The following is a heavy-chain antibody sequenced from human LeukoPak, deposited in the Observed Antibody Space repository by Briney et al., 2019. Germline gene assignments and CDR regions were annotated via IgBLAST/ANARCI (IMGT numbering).Heavy chain of an antibody. V-gene: IGHV1-18*01. CDR2: ISAYNGNT. J-gene: IGHJ4*02. CDR3: ARASDYDSSGYTFDY. Sequence: ASVKVSCKASGYTFTSYGISWVRQAPGQGLEWMGWISAYNGNTNYAQKLQGRVTTTTDTSTSTAYMELRSLRSDDTAVYYCARASDYDSSGYTFDYWGQGTLVTVSS. D-gene: IGHD3-22*01. CDR1: GYTFTSYG.